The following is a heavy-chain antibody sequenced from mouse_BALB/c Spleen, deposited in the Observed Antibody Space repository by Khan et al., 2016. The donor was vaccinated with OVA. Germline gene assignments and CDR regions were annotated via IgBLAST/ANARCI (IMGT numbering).Heavy chain of an antibody. CDR3: TREGAYYRSDGWFAY. J-gene: IGHJ3*01. Sequence: VQLQESGAELARPGASVKMSCKASGYTFTSYMMHWVKQRPGQGLEWIGYINPSSSYPNYNQKFKDKATLTADKSSSTAYMQLSSLTSEDSAVYYCTREGAYYRSDGWFAYWGQGTLVTGSA. CDR1: GYTFTSYM. D-gene: IGHD2-14*01. V-gene: IGHV1-4*01. CDR2: INPSSSYP.